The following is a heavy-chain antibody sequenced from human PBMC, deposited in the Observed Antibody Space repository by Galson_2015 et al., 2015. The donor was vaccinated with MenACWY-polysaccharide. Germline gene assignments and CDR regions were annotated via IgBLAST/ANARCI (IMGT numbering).Heavy chain of an antibody. D-gene: IGHD3-22*01. J-gene: IGHJ4*02. CDR1: GYTFTSFG. CDR2: ISAYTGNT. Sequence: SVKVSCKASGYTFTSFGIGWVRQAPGQGLEWMGWISAYTGNTYYAQNLQGRLTMTTDSSTSTAFMELRSLRSDDTAVYFCARTVEWLLQTYHYFDSWGQGTLVTVSS. V-gene: IGHV1-18*01. CDR3: ARTVEWLLQTYHYFDS.